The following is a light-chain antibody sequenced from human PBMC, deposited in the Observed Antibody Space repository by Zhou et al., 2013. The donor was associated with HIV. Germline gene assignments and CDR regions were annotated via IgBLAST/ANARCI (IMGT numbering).Light chain of an antibody. Sequence: DIQMTQSPSTLSASIGDRVAVTCRASQNVSSWLAWYQQKPGKAPRLLIYKASSLQSGVPSRFRGSGSGTEFTLTITSLQPDDFATYYCQHYNSYSATFGQGTKVEIK. CDR3: QHYNSYSAT. V-gene: IGKV1-5*03. CDR2: KAS. J-gene: IGKJ1*01. CDR1: QNVSSW.